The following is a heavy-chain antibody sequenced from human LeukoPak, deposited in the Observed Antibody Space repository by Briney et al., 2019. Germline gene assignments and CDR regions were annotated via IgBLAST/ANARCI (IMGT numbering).Heavy chain of an antibody. V-gene: IGHV3-48*03. J-gene: IGHJ3*02. CDR1: GFTFNTYA. CDR3: ARHDSGSFSDAFDI. D-gene: IGHD1-26*01. Sequence: SGGSLRLSCAASGFTFNTYAMSWVRQAPGKGLEWVSYISSSGSTIYYADSVKGRFTISRDNAKNSLHLQMNSLRAEDTAVYYCARHDSGSFSDAFDIWGQGTMVTVSS. CDR2: ISSSGSTI.